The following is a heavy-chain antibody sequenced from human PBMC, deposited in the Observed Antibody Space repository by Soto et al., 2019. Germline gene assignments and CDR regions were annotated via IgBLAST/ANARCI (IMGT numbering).Heavy chain of an antibody. CDR3: ASGWFGEFVYQFDY. V-gene: IGHV1-18*01. CDR1: GYTFTSYG. J-gene: IGHJ4*02. Sequence: QVQLVQSGAEVKKPGASVKVSGKPSGYTFTSYGITWVRQAPGQGLEWMGWISAYNGNTNYAQKFQGRVTMTTDTSTSTAYMELRSLGSDDTAVYYCASGWFGEFVYQFDYWGQGTLVTVSS. CDR2: ISAYNGNT. D-gene: IGHD3-10*01.